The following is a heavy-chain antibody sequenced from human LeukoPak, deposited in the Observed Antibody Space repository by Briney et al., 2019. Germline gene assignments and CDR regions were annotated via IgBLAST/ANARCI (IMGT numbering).Heavy chain of an antibody. J-gene: IGHJ3*02. D-gene: IGHD4-17*01. CDR2: IYHTGST. V-gene: IGHV4-59*01. Sequence: PSETLSLTCTVSGGSISNYYWNWIRQPPGKGLEWIGYIYHTGSTNYNPSLKSRVTMSVDTSKNQFSLNLKSVTPEDTAVYYCARGPHWVTGDYDAFDIWGQGTMVTVSS. CDR3: ARGPHWVTGDYDAFDI. CDR1: GGSISNYY.